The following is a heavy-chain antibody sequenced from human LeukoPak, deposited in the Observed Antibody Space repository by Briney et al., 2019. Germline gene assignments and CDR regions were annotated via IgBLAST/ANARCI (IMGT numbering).Heavy chain of an antibody. J-gene: IGHJ2*01. CDR3: AAAGYCGGDCYPPRGFDL. Sequence: SVKVSCKGSGGTFISYASSGVRQGRGKGLDGMGAIIPIFGTANYAQKFQGRVTITADESTSTAYMELSSLRSEDTAVYSCAAAGYCGGDCYPPRGFDLWGRGTLVTVSS. V-gene: IGHV1-69*13. CDR1: GGTFISYA. D-gene: IGHD2-21*02. CDR2: IIPIFGTA.